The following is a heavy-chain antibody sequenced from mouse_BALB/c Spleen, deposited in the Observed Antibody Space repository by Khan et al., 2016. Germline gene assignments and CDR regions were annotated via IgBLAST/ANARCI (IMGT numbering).Heavy chain of an antibody. V-gene: IGHV5-4*02. Sequence: EVELVESGGGLVKPGGSLKLSCAASGFTFSDYYMYWVRQTPEKRLEWVATISDGGSYTYYPDSVKGRFTISRDNAKNNLYLQMSSLKSEDTAMYYCARDRDYDAYAMDYWGQGTSVTVSS. J-gene: IGHJ4*01. CDR1: GFTFSDYY. CDR3: ARDRDYDAYAMDY. CDR2: ISDGGSYT. D-gene: IGHD2-4*01.